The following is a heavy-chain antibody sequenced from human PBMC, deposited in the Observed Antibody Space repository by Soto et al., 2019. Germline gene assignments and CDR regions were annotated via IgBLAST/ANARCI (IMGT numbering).Heavy chain of an antibody. CDR1: GVTFSIYG. V-gene: IGHV1-69*13. CDR3: ATSVGIAPTGEDGMDV. Sequence: ASVKVSCKASGVTFSIYGFSWVRQAPGQGPEWIGGIIPILTTPNYAQKFQGRVTIVADESTTTVYMELSSLKFEDTAVYYCATSVGIAPTGEDGMDVWGQGTSVTVSS. J-gene: IGHJ6*02. D-gene: IGHD2-8*02. CDR2: IIPILTTP.